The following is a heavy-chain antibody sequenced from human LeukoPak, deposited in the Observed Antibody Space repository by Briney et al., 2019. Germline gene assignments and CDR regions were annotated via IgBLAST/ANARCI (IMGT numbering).Heavy chain of an antibody. J-gene: IGHJ3*02. CDR2: IHYNGNT. D-gene: IGHD3-10*01. V-gene: IGHV4-59*01. Sequence: PSETLSLTCSVSGDSISSYYWTWIRQTPGKGLEWIAYIHYNGNTKSNPSLKSRVTISLDTSKNQFSLKLTSLTAADTAVYYCARTYYYGSGSYSEGAFNIWGQGTMVTVSS. CDR3: ARTYYYGSGSYSEGAFNI. CDR1: GDSISSYY.